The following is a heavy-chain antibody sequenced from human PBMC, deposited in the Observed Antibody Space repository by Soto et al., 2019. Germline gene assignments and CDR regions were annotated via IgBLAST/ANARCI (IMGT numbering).Heavy chain of an antibody. V-gene: IGHV1-18*04. CDR1: GYTFTSYG. Sequence: ASVKVSCKASGYTFTSYGISWARQAPGQGLEWMGWISAYNGNTNYAQKLQGRVTMTTDTSTSTAYMELRSLRSDDTAVYYCARDKWESSGYYYLFDYWGQGTLVTVSS. J-gene: IGHJ4*02. CDR3: ARDKWESSGYYYLFDY. D-gene: IGHD3-22*01. CDR2: ISAYNGNT.